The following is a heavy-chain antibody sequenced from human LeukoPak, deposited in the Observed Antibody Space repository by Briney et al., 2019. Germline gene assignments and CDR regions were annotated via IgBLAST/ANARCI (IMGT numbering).Heavy chain of an antibody. D-gene: IGHD2-2*01. V-gene: IGHV1-24*01. Sequence: ASVKVSCKVSGYTLTELSMHWVRQAPGKGLEWMGGFDPEDGETIYAQKFQGRVTMTEDTSTDTAYMELSSLRSEDTAVYYCATSRGYCSSTSCRNYYMDVWGKGTTVTVSS. CDR3: ATSRGYCSSTSCRNYYMDV. J-gene: IGHJ6*03. CDR2: FDPEDGET. CDR1: GYTLTELS.